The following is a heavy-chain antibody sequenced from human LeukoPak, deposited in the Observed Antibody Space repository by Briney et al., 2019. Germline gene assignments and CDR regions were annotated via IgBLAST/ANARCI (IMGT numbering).Heavy chain of an antibody. V-gene: IGHV3-30*18. CDR3: AKINKGVVVPAARVHWFDS. D-gene: IGHD2-2*01. CDR2: ISHDGSNK. CDR1: GFTFSSYV. Sequence: PGGFLRLSCAASGFTFSSYVMHWVRQAPGKGLEWVAVISHDGSNKYYADSVKGRFTISRDNSKNTLYLQMNSLRAEDTAVYYRAKINKGVVVPAARVHWFDSWGQGTVAIVSS. J-gene: IGHJ5*01.